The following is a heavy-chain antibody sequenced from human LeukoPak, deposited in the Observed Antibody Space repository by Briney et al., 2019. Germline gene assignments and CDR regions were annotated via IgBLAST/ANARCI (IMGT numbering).Heavy chain of an antibody. V-gene: IGHV4-31*03. D-gene: IGHD5-24*01. CDR3: ARVAAATTNPRFDY. CDR1: GGSISNAAYY. J-gene: IGHJ4*02. CDR2: IYYSGST. Sequence: SETLSLTCTVSGGSISNAAYYWGWVRQHPGKGLEWIGYIYYSGSTYYNPSLKGRVTISVDTSKNQFSLELSSVTAADTAVYYCARVAAATTNPRFDYWGQGTLVTVSS.